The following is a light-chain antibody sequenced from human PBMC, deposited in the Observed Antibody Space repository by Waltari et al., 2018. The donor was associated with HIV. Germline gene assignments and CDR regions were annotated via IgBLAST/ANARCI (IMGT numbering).Light chain of an antibody. Sequence: VWTQSPGTLSLYPRERATLPPRASPSVSRRYLAWHQQKPGQAPRLLIYGASSRASGIPDRFSGSGSGTDFTLTISRLEPEDFAVYYCQQYGSSPGTFGQGTKLEIK. CDR1: PSVSRRY. V-gene: IGKV3-20*01. J-gene: IGKJ2*01. CDR3: QQYGSSPGT. CDR2: GAS.